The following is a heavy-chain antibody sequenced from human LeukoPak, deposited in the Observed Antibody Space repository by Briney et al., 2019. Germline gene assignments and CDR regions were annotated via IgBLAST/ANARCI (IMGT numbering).Heavy chain of an antibody. D-gene: IGHD6-13*01. J-gene: IGHJ6*02. V-gene: IGHV3-9*01. CDR3: AKDRFKRYRVPIGYSSSWHPYYGMDV. CDR1: GFTFDDYA. Sequence: GGSLRLSCAASGFTFDDYAMHWVRQAPGKGLEWVSGISWNSGSIGYADSVKGRFTISRDNAKNSLYLQMNSLRAEDTALYYCAKDRFKRYRVPIGYSSSWHPYYGMDVWGQGTTVTVSS. CDR2: ISWNSGSI.